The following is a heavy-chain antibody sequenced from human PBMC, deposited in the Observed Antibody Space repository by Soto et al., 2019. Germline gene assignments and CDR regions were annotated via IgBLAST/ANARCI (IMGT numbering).Heavy chain of an antibody. D-gene: IGHD3-9*01. J-gene: IGHJ4*02. CDR3: ARAPADWPFDY. V-gene: IGHV4-4*02. Sequence: SETLSLTCSVSGVSIDSGYWLGWVRQPPGKDLEWLGDMSRGGSTYYNPSLKSRVTISVDTSKNQSSLELTSVTAADTAVYYCARAPADWPFDYSGQGSLVTVSS. CDR1: GVSIDSGYW. CDR2: MSRGGST.